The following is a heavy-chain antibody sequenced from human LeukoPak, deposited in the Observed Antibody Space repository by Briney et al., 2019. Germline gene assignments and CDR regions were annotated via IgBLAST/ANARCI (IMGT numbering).Heavy chain of an antibody. D-gene: IGHD2-15*01. CDR2: ITGSGGST. CDR3: AKDSQTGAWWDFDP. Sequence: GGSLRLSCAVSGFTFSSHGMSWVRQAPGKGLEWVSTITGSGGSTYYADSVKGRFTISRDSSKNTVYLQMNSLRAEGTAVYYCAKDSQTGAWWDFDPWGQGTLVTVSS. J-gene: IGHJ5*02. CDR1: GFTFSSHG. V-gene: IGHV3-23*01.